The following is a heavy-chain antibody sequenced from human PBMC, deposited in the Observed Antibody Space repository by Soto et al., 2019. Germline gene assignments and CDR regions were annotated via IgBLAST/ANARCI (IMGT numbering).Heavy chain of an antibody. Sequence: SETLSLTCAVYGGSFSGYYWSWIRQPPGKGLEWIGEINHSGSTNYNPSLKSRVNISVDTSKNQFSLKLSSVTAADTAVYYCARGAWNYEGHWFDPWGQGTLVTVSS. V-gene: IGHV4-34*01. D-gene: IGHD1-7*01. CDR1: GGSFSGYY. J-gene: IGHJ5*02. CDR3: ARGAWNYEGHWFDP. CDR2: INHSGST.